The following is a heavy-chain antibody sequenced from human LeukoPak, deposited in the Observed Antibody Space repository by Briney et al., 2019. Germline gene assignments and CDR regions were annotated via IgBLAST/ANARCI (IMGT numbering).Heavy chain of an antibody. D-gene: IGHD3-22*01. J-gene: IGHJ4*02. V-gene: IGHV3-33*08. CDR1: GFTFSSFG. Sequence: GGSLRPSCAASGFTFSSFGMHWVRQAPGKGLEWLAVIWYDGSNEYDADSVKGRFTISRDNSKNTLYLQMNSLRAEDTAVYYCARLGGYSYYYDSSGYRLGELDYWGQGTLVTVSS. CDR3: ARLGGYSYYYDSSGYRLGELDY. CDR2: IWYDGSNE.